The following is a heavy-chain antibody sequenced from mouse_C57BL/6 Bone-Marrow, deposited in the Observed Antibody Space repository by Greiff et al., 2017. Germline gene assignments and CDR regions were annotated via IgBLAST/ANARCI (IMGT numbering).Heavy chain of an antibody. Sequence: EVMLVESGGGLVKPGGSLKLSCAASGFTFSSYAMSWVRQTPEKRLEWVATISDGGSYTYYPDNVKGRFTISRDHAKNNLYLQMSHLKSEDTAMYYCATSRDYWGQGTTLTVSS. CDR1: GFTFSSYA. V-gene: IGHV5-4*03. CDR2: ISDGGSYT. CDR3: ATSRDY. J-gene: IGHJ2*01.